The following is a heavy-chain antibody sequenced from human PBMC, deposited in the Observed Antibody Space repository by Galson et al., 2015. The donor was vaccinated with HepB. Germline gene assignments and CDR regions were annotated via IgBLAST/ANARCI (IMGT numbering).Heavy chain of an antibody. D-gene: IGHD6-25*01. J-gene: IGHJ4*02. CDR2: ISRSGGGT. V-gene: IGHV3-23*01. Sequence: SLRLSCAASGFTFASYAMAWVRQAPGKGLQWVSVISRSGGGTYYADSVKGRFTISRDISKNTLYLQMNSPRADDTAVYYCAKDRGGSGWSFDYWGQGTLVTVSS. CDR1: GFTFASYA. CDR3: AKDRGGSGWSFDY.